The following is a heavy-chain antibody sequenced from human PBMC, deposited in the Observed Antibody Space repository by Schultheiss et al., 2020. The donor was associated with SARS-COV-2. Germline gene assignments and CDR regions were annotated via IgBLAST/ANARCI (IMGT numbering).Heavy chain of an antibody. CDR3: ARGRRYCSSTSCRTYYYYYGMDV. J-gene: IGHJ6*02. Sequence: SETLSLTCTVSGGSISSGEYYWSWIRQPPGKGLEWIGYIYYSGSTNYNPSLKSRVTISVDTSKNQFSLKLSSVTAADTAVYYCARGRRYCSSTSCRTYYYYYGMDVWGQGTTVTVSS. CDR2: IYYSGST. CDR1: GGSISSGEYY. V-gene: IGHV4-61*08. D-gene: IGHD2-2*01.